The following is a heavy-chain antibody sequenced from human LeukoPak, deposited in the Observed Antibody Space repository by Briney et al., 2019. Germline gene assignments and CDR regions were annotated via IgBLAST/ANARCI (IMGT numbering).Heavy chain of an antibody. CDR2: ISYDGTNT. V-gene: IGHV3-30*18. J-gene: IGHJ4*02. CDR1: GFTFSNAW. Sequence: PGGSLRLSCAASGFTFSNAWMSWVRQAPGKGLEWVAVISYDGTNTYHADSVKGRFTISRDNSRNSLYLQMNSLRAEDTAVYYCAKDRDYDVLTGYQDYWGQGTLVTVSS. CDR3: AKDRDYDVLTGYQDY. D-gene: IGHD3-9*01.